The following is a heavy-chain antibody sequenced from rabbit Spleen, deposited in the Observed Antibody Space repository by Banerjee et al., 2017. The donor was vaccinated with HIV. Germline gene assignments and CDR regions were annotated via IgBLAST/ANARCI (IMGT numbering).Heavy chain of an antibody. CDR1: GVSLNDKDV. V-gene: IGHV1S45*01. D-gene: IGHD1-1*01. CDR3: ARDTSSSFSSYGMDL. J-gene: IGHJ6*01. Sequence: LEESGGGLVKPEGSLTLTCKASGVSLNDKDVMCWVRQAPGKGLEWVACAYAGSSGSAYYANWAKGRFTISKTSSTTVTLQMTSLTAADTATYFCARDTSSSFSSYGMDLWGQGTLVTVS. CDR2: AYAGSSGSA.